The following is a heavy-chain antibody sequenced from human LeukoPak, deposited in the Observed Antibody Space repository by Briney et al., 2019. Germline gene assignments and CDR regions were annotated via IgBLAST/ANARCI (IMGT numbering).Heavy chain of an antibody. CDR1: GFTFSTYA. CDR3: AKVEPTVTHFDY. D-gene: IGHD4-17*01. CDR2: ISYDGSNK. Sequence: GGSLRLSCAASGFTFSTYAMHWVRQAPGKGLEWVALISYDGSNKYYADSVKGRFTISRDNSKNTLYLQVNSLRAEDTAVYYCAKVEPTVTHFDYWGQGTLVTVSS. J-gene: IGHJ4*02. V-gene: IGHV3-30-3*01.